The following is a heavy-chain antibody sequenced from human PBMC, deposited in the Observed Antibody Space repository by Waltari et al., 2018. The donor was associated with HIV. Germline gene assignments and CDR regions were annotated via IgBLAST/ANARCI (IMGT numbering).Heavy chain of an antibody. Sequence: EVQLVESGGGLVEPGGSLRLSCAPSGLSFSFFSMNWVRQAPGKGRGLVSVISSTSSHILYADSVRGPITNSRDNAKNSLYLQMNSLKAEDTAVYYCARGGAGATAEDLFDPWGQGTLVTVSS. J-gene: IGHJ5*02. V-gene: IGHV3-21*01. CDR1: GLSFSFFS. D-gene: IGHD1-26*01. CDR2: ISSTSSHI. CDR3: ARGGAGATAEDLFDP.